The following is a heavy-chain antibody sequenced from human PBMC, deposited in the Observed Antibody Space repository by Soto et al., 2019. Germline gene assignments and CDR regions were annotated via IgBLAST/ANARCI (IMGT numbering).Heavy chain of an antibody. CDR2: IEYSGRT. V-gene: IGHV4-59*01. CDR1: GGSIRDYY. CDR3: AREIRSVGVTGWFDP. Sequence: QVQLQESGPGLVKVSETLSLTCAVSGGSIRDYYWSWIRQAPGKGLEWVADIEYSGRTNYNPSLKTRLTISVDTSDCQFSLKLRSVTAADTAVYYWAREIRSVGVTGWFDPWGQGTQVTVSS. J-gene: IGHJ5*02. D-gene: IGHD1-26*01.